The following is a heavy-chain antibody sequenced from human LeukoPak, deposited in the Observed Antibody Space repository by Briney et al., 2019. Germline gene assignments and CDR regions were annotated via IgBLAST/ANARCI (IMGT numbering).Heavy chain of an antibody. Sequence: ASVKVSCKASGYTFTSYYMHWVRQAPGQGLEWMGWISAYNGNTNYAQKLQGRVTMTTDTSTSTAYMELRSLRSDDTAVYYCARDSITMVRGVISRYNWFDPWGQGTLVTVSS. D-gene: IGHD3-10*01. CDR3: ARDSITMVRGVISRYNWFDP. CDR2: ISAYNGNT. V-gene: IGHV1-18*04. J-gene: IGHJ5*02. CDR1: GYTFTSYY.